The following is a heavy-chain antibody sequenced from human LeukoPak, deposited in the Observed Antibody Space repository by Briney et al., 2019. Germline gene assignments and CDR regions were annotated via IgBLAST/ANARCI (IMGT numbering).Heavy chain of an antibody. D-gene: IGHD4-17*01. CDR2: ISGSSTTI. J-gene: IGHJ6*03. V-gene: IGHV3-48*01. Sequence: PSGGSLRLSCAASGFTFSSCSMNWVRQAPWKGLEWVSHISGSSTTIYYADSVKGRFTISRDNAKNSLFLQMNSLRAEDTAVYYCARDPPKYGYYYMDVWGKGTTVTVSS. CDR3: ARDPPKYGYYYMDV. CDR1: GFTFSSCS.